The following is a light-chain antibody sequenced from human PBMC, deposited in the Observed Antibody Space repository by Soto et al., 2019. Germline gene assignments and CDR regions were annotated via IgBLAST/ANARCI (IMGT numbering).Light chain of an antibody. CDR2: QDT. J-gene: IGLJ3*02. CDR1: KLGDKY. CDR3: QAWDSRV. Sequence: SYELTQPPSVSVSPGQTASITCSGDKLGDKYVCWYQQKPGQSPVLVIYQDTKRPSGIPERFSGSNSGNTATLTIGGTQAMDEADYYCQAWDSRVFGGGTKLTVL. V-gene: IGLV3-1*01.